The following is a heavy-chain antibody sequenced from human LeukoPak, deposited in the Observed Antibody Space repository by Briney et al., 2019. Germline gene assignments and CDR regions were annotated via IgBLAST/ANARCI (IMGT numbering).Heavy chain of an antibody. Sequence: SVKVSCKASGYTFTSYDINWVRPATGQGPEWMGWMNPNSGNTGYAQKFQGRVTMTRNTSISTAYMELSSLRSEDTAVYYCARSSVDTAMVALVHWFDPWGQGTLVTVSS. D-gene: IGHD5-18*01. V-gene: IGHV1-8*01. CDR3: ARSSVDTAMVALVHWFDP. J-gene: IGHJ5*02. CDR2: MNPNSGNT. CDR1: GYTFTSYD.